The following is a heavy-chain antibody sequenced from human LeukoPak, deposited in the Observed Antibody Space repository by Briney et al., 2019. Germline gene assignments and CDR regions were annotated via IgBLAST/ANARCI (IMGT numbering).Heavy chain of an antibody. CDR3: AKDRPLYYYDSSGYPFDY. CDR1: GFTFSSYS. Sequence: GGSLRLSCAASGFTFSSYSMNWVRQAPGKGLEWVSSISSSSSYIYYADSVKGRFTISRDNAKNTLYLQMNSLRAEDTAVYYCAKDRPLYYYDSSGYPFDYWGQGTLVTVSS. D-gene: IGHD3-22*01. CDR2: ISSSSSYI. J-gene: IGHJ4*02. V-gene: IGHV3-21*04.